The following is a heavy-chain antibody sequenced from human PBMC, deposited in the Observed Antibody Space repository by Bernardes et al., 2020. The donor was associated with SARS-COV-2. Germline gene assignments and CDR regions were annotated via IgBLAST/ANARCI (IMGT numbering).Heavy chain of an antibody. J-gene: IGHJ6*02. CDR1: GGSISSSGYY. D-gene: IGHD2-21*02. Sequence: ETLSLTCTVSGGSISSSGYYWGWLRQPPGKGLEWIGSFYSGGNTYYNPSLQSRLSKSIDTSKNQFSLRLSSVTAADTAVYYCAGSSCGADCYIGGLRSWDYGMDVWGQGTTVTVSS. CDR2: FYSGGNT. CDR3: AGSSCGADCYIGGLRSWDYGMDV. V-gene: IGHV4-39*01.